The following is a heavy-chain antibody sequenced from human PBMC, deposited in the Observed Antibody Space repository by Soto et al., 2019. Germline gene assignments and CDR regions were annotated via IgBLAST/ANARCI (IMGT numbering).Heavy chain of an antibody. D-gene: IGHD2-8*01. J-gene: IGHJ4*02. Sequence: SLSLACPVSGCSIRSGCYYWSWLRQHPGTGLEWIGNIFYSGSTYYNPSLKSRVTISVDTSKNQISLKLSSVTAADTAVYFCARSYLYRNVYGYWGQGTLVTVSS. V-gene: IGHV4-31*03. CDR3: ARSYLYRNVYGY. CDR2: IFYSGST. CDR1: GCSIRSGCYY.